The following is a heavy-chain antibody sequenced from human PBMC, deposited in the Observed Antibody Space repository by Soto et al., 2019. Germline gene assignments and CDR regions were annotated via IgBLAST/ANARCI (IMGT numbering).Heavy chain of an antibody. Sequence: QVQLVQSGAEVKKPGSSVKVSCKASGGTFSSYAISWLRQAPGQGLEWMGGIIPIFGTANYAQKFQGRVTITADESTSTDYMELSSLRSEDTAVYYCAISFRTTVVTKPNWFDPWGQGTLVTVPS. CDR2: IIPIFGTA. D-gene: IGHD4-17*01. V-gene: IGHV1-69*01. CDR3: AISFRTTVVTKPNWFDP. CDR1: GGTFSSYA. J-gene: IGHJ5*02.